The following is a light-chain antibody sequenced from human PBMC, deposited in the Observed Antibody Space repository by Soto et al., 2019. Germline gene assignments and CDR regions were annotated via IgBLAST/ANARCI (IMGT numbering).Light chain of an antibody. V-gene: IGKV3-20*01. CDR1: QSVSSTY. CDR2: GAT. Sequence: EIVLTKSPGTLSLYPGERATLSCRASQSVSSTYVAWYQQKPGQAPRLVIYGATTRATGIPDRFSGSGSGTDFTLTISRLEPEDVAVYDCQQYGYSPWTCGQGTKVEI. J-gene: IGKJ1*01. CDR3: QQYGYSPWT.